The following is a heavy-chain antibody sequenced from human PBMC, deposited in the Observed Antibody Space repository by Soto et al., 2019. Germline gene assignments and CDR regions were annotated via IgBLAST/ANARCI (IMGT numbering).Heavy chain of an antibody. D-gene: IGHD6-19*01. Sequence: DVQLVESGGGLVQPGRSLRLSCAASGFTFDDYAMHWVRQAPGKGLEWVSGISWNSGSIGYADSVKGRFTISRDNAKNSLYPQRNSLRAEDTALYYCAKASPYSSGWYDWYFDLWGRGTLVTVSS. V-gene: IGHV3-9*01. CDR3: AKASPYSSGWYDWYFDL. CDR2: ISWNSGSI. CDR1: GFTFDDYA. J-gene: IGHJ2*01.